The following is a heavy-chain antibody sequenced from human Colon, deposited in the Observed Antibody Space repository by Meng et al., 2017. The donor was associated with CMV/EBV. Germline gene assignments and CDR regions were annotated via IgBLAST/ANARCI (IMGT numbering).Heavy chain of an antibody. V-gene: IGHV1-69*12. D-gene: IGHD6-13*01. CDR3: ARGKQAGFDL. CDR2: IIPMFGSP. Sequence: QVRLWQSCAGVKKPGSSVQGSCKASGGTFDTSTFNWVRQAPGQGLEWMGGIIPMFGSPSYSQKFRGRVTITADELEVNSLRSEDTAVYYCARGKQAGFDLWGQGTLVTASS. CDR1: GGTFDTST. J-gene: IGHJ5*02.